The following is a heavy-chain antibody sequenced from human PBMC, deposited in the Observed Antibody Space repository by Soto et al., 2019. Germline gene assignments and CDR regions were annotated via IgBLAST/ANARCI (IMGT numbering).Heavy chain of an antibody. Sequence: GGSLRLSCAASGFTVSNSYMSGVRQAPGKGLEWVSVIYRGGSTYYADSVKGRFTISRDSSKNTLYLQMNSLRAEDTAVYYCARGFQSSFGYWGQGTLVPVSS. CDR1: GFTVSNSY. CDR2: IYRGGST. J-gene: IGHJ4*02. V-gene: IGHV3-53*01. CDR3: ARGFQSSFGY. D-gene: IGHD2-21*01.